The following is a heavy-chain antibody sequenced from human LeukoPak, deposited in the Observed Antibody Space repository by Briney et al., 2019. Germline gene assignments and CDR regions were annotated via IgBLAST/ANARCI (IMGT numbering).Heavy chain of an antibody. CDR2: INPNSGGT. CDR1: GYTFTGYY. D-gene: IGHD2-2*01. CDR3: AKDCSSTSCYVDY. V-gene: IGHV1-2*02. Sequence: GASVKVSCKASGYTFTGYYMHWVRQAPGQGLEWMGWINPNSGGTNYAQKFQGRVTMTRDTSISTAYMELSRLRSGDTAVYYCAKDCSSTSCYVDYWGQGTLVTVSS. J-gene: IGHJ4*02.